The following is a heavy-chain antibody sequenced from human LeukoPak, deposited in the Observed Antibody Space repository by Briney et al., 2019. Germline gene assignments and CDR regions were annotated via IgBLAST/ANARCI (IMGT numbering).Heavy chain of an antibody. CDR1: GYTFTSYG. J-gene: IGHJ3*02. CDR3: ARDIVVVPAAMGHIEAFDI. V-gene: IGHV1-18*01. Sequence: LRASVKVSCKASGYTFTSYGISWVRQAPGQGLEWMGWISAYNGNTNYAQKLQGRVTMTTDTSTSTAYMELRSLRSDDTAVYYCARDIVVVPAAMGHIEAFDIWGQGTMVTVSS. D-gene: IGHD2-2*01. CDR2: ISAYNGNT.